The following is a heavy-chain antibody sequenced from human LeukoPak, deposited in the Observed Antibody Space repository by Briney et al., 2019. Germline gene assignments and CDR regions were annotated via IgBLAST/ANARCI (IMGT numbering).Heavy chain of an antibody. D-gene: IGHD6-13*01. CDR3: ARGKSSSWSYYYYYMDV. Sequence: GGSLRLSCAASGFTFDDYGMRWVRQAPGKGLEWVSGINWNGGSTGYADSVKGRFTISRDNAKNSLYLQMNSLRAEDTALYYCARGKSSSWSYYYYYMDVWGKGTTVTVSS. CDR1: GFTFDDYG. CDR2: INWNGGST. V-gene: IGHV3-20*04. J-gene: IGHJ6*03.